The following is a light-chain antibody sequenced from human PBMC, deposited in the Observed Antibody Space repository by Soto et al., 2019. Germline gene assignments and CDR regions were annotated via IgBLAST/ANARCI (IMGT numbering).Light chain of an antibody. J-gene: IGKJ1*01. CDR3: QQSDVSPRT. V-gene: IGKV1-39*01. CDR1: QSISSY. Sequence: DIQMTQTPSSLSASVGDRGTITCRASQSISSYLNWYQQRPGKAPNLLIYDATRLHSGVPPRFSGSGYGTDFTLTITSLQLEDFATYYCQQSDVSPRTFDQGTNVEIK. CDR2: DAT.